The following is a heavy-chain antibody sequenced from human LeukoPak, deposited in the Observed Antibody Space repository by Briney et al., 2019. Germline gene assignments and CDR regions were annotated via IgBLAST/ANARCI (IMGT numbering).Heavy chain of an antibody. D-gene: IGHD3-3*01. CDR2: IWYDGSNK. V-gene: IGHV3-33*08. Sequence: GGSLRLSCAASGFTFSRYTLHWVRQAPGKGLEWVAVIWYDGSNKYYADSVKGRFTISRDNSKNTLYLQMNSLRAEDTAVYYCARAYYDFWSGYQNYGMDVWGQGTTVTVSS. CDR3: ARAYYDFWSGYQNYGMDV. J-gene: IGHJ6*02. CDR1: GFTFSRYT.